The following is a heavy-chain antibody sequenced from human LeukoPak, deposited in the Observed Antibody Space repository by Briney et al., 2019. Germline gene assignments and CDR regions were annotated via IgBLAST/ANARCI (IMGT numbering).Heavy chain of an antibody. CDR3: ARTGRYSSSWYPDY. CDR1: GFTFSSYS. J-gene: IGHJ4*02. Sequence: GGSLRLSCAGSGFTFSSYSMNWVRQAPGKGLEWVSSISSSSSYIYYADSVKGRFTISRDNAKNSLFLQMNSLRAEDTAVYYCARTGRYSSSWYPDYWGQGTLVTVSS. CDR2: ISSSSSYI. V-gene: IGHV3-21*01. D-gene: IGHD6-13*01.